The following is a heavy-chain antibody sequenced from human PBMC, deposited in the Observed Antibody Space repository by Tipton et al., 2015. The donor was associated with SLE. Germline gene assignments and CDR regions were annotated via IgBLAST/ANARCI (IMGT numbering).Heavy chain of an antibody. D-gene: IGHD3/OR15-3a*01. J-gene: IGHJ4*02. CDR1: GYPIISGYY. CDR2: IYHNGLT. V-gene: IGHV4-38-2*02. Sequence: TLSLTCTVSGYPIISGYYWGWIRQPPGKGLEWIGSIYHNGLTYYNPSLKSRLTISVGASRSHFSLKLSSVTAADTAVYYCARGGGDFGLKNWGQGTLVTVSS. CDR3: ARGGGDFGLKN.